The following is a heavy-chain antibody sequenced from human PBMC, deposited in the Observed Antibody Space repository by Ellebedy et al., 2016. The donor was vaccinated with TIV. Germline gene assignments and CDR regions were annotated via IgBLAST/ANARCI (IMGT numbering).Heavy chain of an antibody. V-gene: IGHV1-3*01. CDR2: INAGNGDT. Sequence: AASVKVSCKASGYTFISYAMHWVRQAPGQRLEWMGWINAGNGDTKYSQKFHGRVTITRDTSASTAYMELGSLRSEDTAVYYCARVNSFGSDPYYYYGMDVWGQGTTVIVSS. CDR1: GYTFISYA. D-gene: IGHD5-18*01. CDR3: ARVNSFGSDPYYYYGMDV. J-gene: IGHJ6*02.